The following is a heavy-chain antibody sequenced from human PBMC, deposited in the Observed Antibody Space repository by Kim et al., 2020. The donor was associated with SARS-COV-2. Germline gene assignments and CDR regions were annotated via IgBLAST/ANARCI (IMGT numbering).Heavy chain of an antibody. V-gene: IGHV6-1*01. Sequence: VSVKSRITINPNTSKNPFSLQLNSVTPEDTAVYYCARGGIAAAGTGDFDYWGQGTLVTVSS. D-gene: IGHD6-13*01. J-gene: IGHJ4*02. CDR3: ARGGIAAAGTGDFDY.